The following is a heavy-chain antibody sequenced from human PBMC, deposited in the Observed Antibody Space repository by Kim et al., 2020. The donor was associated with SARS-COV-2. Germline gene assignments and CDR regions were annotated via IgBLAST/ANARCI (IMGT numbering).Heavy chain of an antibody. J-gene: IGHJ4*02. V-gene: IGHV4-30-2*05. CDR3: ARVIFSITLFGVVTRLFDY. D-gene: IGHD3-3*01. Sequence: KSRVTISVDTSKNQFSLKLSSVTAADTAVYYCARVIFSITLFGVVTRLFDYWGQGTLVTVSS.